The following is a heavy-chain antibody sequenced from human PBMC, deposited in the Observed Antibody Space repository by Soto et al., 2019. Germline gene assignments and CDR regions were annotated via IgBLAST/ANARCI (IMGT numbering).Heavy chain of an antibody. CDR1: GFTFSSYG. D-gene: IGHD2-2*01. Sequence: QVQLVESGGGVVQPGRSLRLSCAASGFTFSSYGMHWVRQAPGKGLEWVAVIWYDGSNKYYADSVKGRFTISRDNSKNTLYLQMNSLRAEDTAVYYCARDRVVPAAMENYYYYGMDVWGQGTMVTVSS. J-gene: IGHJ6*02. V-gene: IGHV3-33*01. CDR2: IWYDGSNK. CDR3: ARDRVVPAAMENYYYYGMDV.